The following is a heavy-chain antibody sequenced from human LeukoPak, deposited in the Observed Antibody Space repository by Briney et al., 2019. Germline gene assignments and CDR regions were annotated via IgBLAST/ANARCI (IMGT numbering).Heavy chain of an antibody. CDR2: IYYSGST. V-gene: IGHV4-59*01. CDR1: GGSISSYY. J-gene: IGHJ4*02. CDR3: ARAKGDYVWGSYRPYYFDY. D-gene: IGHD3-16*02. Sequence: KPSETLSLTCTVSGGSISSYYWSWLRQPPGKGLEWIGYIYYSGSTNYNPSLKSRVTISVDTSKNQFSLKLSSVTAADAAVYYCARAKGDYVWGSYRPYYFDYWGQGTLVTVSS.